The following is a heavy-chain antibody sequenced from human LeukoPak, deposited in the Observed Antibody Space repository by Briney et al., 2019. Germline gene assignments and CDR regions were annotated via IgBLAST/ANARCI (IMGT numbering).Heavy chain of an antibody. CDR1: GFTFSNYE. Sequence: GGSLRLSFVTSGFTFSNYEMNWVRQAPGKGLEWVSHIDRSNNIYYADSVNGGFTISRDNAENSLYLQMNSLRAEDTAVYYCARSLSGWFYGPSGVWGKGTTVTVSS. V-gene: IGHV3-48*03. J-gene: IGHJ6*04. D-gene: IGHD6-19*01. CDR2: IDRSNNI. CDR3: ARSLSGWFYGPSGV.